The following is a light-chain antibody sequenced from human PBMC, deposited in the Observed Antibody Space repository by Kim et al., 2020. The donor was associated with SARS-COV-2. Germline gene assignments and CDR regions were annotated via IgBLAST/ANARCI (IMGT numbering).Light chain of an antibody. J-gene: IGKJ1*01. CDR1: QRVSK. Sequence: LSVSPGERATLSCRASQRVSKLAWYQQRPGQAPRLLIYGAATRATGIPARFSGSGSGTEFTLTISSLQSEDFAVYYCQQYNIWRTFGQGTKVDIK. CDR3: QQYNIWRT. CDR2: GAA. V-gene: IGKV3-15*01.